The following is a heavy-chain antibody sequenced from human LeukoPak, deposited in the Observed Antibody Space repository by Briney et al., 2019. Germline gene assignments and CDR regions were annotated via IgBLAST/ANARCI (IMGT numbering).Heavy chain of an antibody. Sequence: SETLSLTCTVSGGSLSSHYWSWIRPPPGKGREWVGYIYYSGGTNYNPSLKSRVTISVDTSKNQFSLKLSSVTAADTAVHYCAREKSPDYCSGGSCYFDYWGQGTLVTVSS. CDR2: IYYSGGT. J-gene: IGHJ4*02. CDR1: GGSLSSHY. V-gene: IGHV4-59*11. D-gene: IGHD2-15*01. CDR3: AREKSPDYCSGGSCYFDY.